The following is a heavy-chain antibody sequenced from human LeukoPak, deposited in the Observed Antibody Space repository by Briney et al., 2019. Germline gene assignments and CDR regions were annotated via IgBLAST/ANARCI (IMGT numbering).Heavy chain of an antibody. Sequence: GGSLRLPCAASGFTFDDYAMHWVRQAPGKGLEWVSGISWDSGSIGYADSVKGRFTISRDNAKNSLYLQMNSLTTEDTAIYYCARGPLSGYEDYWGQGTLVTVSS. J-gene: IGHJ4*02. CDR1: GFTFDDYA. V-gene: IGHV3-9*01. D-gene: IGHD5-12*01. CDR3: ARGPLSGYEDY. CDR2: ISWDSGSI.